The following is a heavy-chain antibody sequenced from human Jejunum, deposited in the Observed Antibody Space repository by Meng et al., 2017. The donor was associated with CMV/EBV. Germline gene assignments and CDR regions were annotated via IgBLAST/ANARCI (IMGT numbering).Heavy chain of an antibody. J-gene: IGHJ3*01. CDR2: MSPGDSDI. D-gene: IGHD3-9*01. CDR3: ARQRNAYDNSGTFNV. Sequence: GYALSSDWSGWVRQLPGQGLEWMGIMSPGDSDIRSSPSFQGQVTMSADKSTNTAYLQWRSLQASDTAMYYCARQRNAYDNSGTFNVWGQGTMVTVSS. V-gene: IGHV5-51*01. CDR1: GYALSSDW.